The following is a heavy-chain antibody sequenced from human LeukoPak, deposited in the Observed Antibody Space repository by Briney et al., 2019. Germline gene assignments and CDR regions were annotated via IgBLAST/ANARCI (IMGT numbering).Heavy chain of an antibody. J-gene: IGHJ5*02. CDR1: GYTFTSYG. Sequence: ASVTVSCTTSGYTFTSYGVSWVRQAPGQGLEWMGWISAYNGNTNYAQKLQGRVTMTTDTSTSTAYMELRSLRSDDTAVYYCARAPSLHVGWFDPWGQGTLVTVSS. CDR3: ARAPSLHVGWFDP. D-gene: IGHD2-15*01. CDR2: ISAYNGNT. V-gene: IGHV1-18*01.